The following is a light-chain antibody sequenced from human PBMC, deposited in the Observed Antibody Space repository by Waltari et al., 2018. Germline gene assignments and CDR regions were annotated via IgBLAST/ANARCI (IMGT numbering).Light chain of an antibody. CDR3: QQYYNTPPT. CDR2: WAS. J-gene: IGKJ1*01. CDR1: QSVSDHVNNKNY. V-gene: IGKV4-1*01. Sequence: DIVMTQSPDSLTVSPGERATINCRSSQSVSDHVNNKNYLAWYRQKAGQPPKLLISWASTQEFGVPDRFSGSGSGTEFTLTISSLQPEDVAVYYCQQYYNTPPTFGQGTKVEIK.